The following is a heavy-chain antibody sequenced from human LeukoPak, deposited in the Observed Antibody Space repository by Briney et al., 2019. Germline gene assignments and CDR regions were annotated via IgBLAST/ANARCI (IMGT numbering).Heavy chain of an antibody. CDR2: ISAYNGNT. J-gene: IGHJ4*02. D-gene: IGHD2-15*01. Sequence: ASVKVSCTASGYTFTSYGISWVRQAPGQGLEWMGWISAYNGNTNYAQKLQGRVTMTADTSTSTAYMELRSLRSDDTAVYYCARIADCSGSSCYSKLFVTNELNFDYWGQGTLVTVSS. CDR3: ARIADCSGSSCYSKLFVTNELNFDY. V-gene: IGHV1-18*01. CDR1: GYTFTSYG.